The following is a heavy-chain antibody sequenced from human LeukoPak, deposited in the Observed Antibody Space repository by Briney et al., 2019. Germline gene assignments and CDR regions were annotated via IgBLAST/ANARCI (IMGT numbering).Heavy chain of an antibody. V-gene: IGHV3-30-3*01. D-gene: IGHD1-26*01. CDR3: ASGEYSGSYLDY. Sequence: GGSLRLSCAASGFTFSSYAMHWVRQAPGKGLEWVAVISYDGSNKYYADSVKGRFTISRDNSKNTLYLQMNSLRAEDTAVYYCASGEYSGSYLDYWGQGTLVTVSS. J-gene: IGHJ4*02. CDR1: GFTFSSYA. CDR2: ISYDGSNK.